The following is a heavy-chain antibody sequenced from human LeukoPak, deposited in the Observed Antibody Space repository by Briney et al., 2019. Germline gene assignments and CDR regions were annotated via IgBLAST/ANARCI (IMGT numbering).Heavy chain of an antibody. CDR2: ISWNGGSI. Sequence: GRSLRLSCAASGFTFDDYAMHWVRQAPGKGLEWVSGISWNGGSIGYADSVKGRFTISRDNAKNSLYLQMNSLRAEDTALYYCAKGSQQLVSDYFDYWGQGTLVTVSS. V-gene: IGHV3-9*01. CDR1: GFTFDDYA. J-gene: IGHJ4*02. CDR3: AKGSQQLVSDYFDY. D-gene: IGHD6-6*01.